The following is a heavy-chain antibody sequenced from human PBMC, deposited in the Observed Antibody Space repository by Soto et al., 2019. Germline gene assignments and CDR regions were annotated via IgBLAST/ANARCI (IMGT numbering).Heavy chain of an antibody. Sequence: LRLSCAASGFTFSSYGMHWVRQAPGKGLEWVAVIWYDGSNKYYADSVKGRFTISRDNSKNTLYLQMNSLRAEDTAVYYCATGFYYYDSSGPRSFDYWGQGTLVTVSS. CDR2: IWYDGSNK. CDR3: ATGFYYYDSSGPRSFDY. CDR1: GFTFSSYG. D-gene: IGHD3-22*01. J-gene: IGHJ4*02. V-gene: IGHV3-33*01.